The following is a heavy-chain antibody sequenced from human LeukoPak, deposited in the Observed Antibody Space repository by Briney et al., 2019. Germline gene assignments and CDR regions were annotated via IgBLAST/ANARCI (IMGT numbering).Heavy chain of an antibody. D-gene: IGHD5-12*01. V-gene: IGHV3-30*04. Sequence: GGSLRLSCAASGFTFSSYTMYWVRQAPGKGLEWVAVISYDGSDKFYADSVKGRFTISRDSSKNTLYLQMNSLRPEDTAVYYCARARPSMWIDYWGQGTLVTVSS. J-gene: IGHJ4*02. CDR1: GFTFSSYT. CDR3: ARARPSMWIDY. CDR2: ISYDGSDK.